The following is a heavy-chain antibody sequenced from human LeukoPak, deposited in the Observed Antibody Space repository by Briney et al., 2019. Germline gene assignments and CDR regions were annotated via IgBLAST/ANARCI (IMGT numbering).Heavy chain of an antibody. CDR2: IYSGGST. J-gene: IGHJ6*02. V-gene: IGHV3-53*01. CDR3: ARDRIRAKFCGGDCYSHYYDMDV. Sequence: GGSLRLSCAVSGFTFSSYAMSWVRQAPGKGLEWVSVIYSGGSTYYADSVKGRFTISRDNSKNTLYLQMNSLRAEDTAVYYCARDRIRAKFCGGDCYSHYYDMDVWGQGTTVTVSS. D-gene: IGHD2-21*02. CDR1: GFTFSSYA.